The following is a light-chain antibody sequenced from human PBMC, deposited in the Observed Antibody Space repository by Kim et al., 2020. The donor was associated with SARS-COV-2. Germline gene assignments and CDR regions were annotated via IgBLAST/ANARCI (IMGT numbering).Light chain of an antibody. CDR3: QQSYATPLFT. Sequence: SRGDRVTITCRASQSISNYVNWYEKKPGKAPKLLIYAASNVQSGVPSRFSGRGSGTDFTHTIISLQPEDFATYYCQQSYATPLFTFGPGTKVDIK. J-gene: IGKJ3*01. CDR1: QSISNY. CDR2: AAS. V-gene: IGKV1-39*01.